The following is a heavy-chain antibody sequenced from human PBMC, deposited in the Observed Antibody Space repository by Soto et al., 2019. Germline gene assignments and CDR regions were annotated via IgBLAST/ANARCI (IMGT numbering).Heavy chain of an antibody. D-gene: IGHD3-22*01. V-gene: IGHV3-23*01. CDR2: ISARGDST. Sequence: GGSLRLSCAASAFTFSNYAMGWVRQTPGKGLEWVSGISARGDSTYYADSVKGRFTISRDSSRDTLYLQMNSLRAEDTAVYSCVKVYSSASYFPDYWGQGTLVTVSS. CDR3: VKVYSSASYFPDY. J-gene: IGHJ4*02. CDR1: AFTFSNYA.